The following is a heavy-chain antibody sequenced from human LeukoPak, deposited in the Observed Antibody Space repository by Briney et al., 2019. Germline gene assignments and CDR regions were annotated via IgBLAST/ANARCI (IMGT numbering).Heavy chain of an antibody. V-gene: IGHV3-23*01. CDR2: FSGSGGST. CDR3: AQASNRCRWFGELNVNLPRPIRHYYFDS. J-gene: IGHJ4*02. CDR1: GFTFSSYA. Sequence: GGSLRLACTASGFTFSSYAMSWVRQAPGEGLECISGFSGSGGSTYYAGSVKGPFTIATDNSKNTLHLQMNSLRADDPGLYYCAQASNRCRWFGELNVNLPRPIRHYYFDSWGQGTLVTVSS. D-gene: IGHD3-10*01.